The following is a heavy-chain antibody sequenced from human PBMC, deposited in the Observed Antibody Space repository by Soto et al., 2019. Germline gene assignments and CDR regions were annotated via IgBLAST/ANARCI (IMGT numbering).Heavy chain of an antibody. Sequence: PGESLKISCQGSAYTFTSWIGWVRQMPGKGLELMGIIYPGDSDTRYSPSFQGQVTISADKSISTAYLQWSSLKASDTAMYYCARRGGTGWFDPWGQGTLVTVSS. D-gene: IGHD3-10*01. CDR1: AYTFTSW. CDR2: IYPGDSDT. V-gene: IGHV5-51*01. CDR3: ARRGGTGWFDP. J-gene: IGHJ5*02.